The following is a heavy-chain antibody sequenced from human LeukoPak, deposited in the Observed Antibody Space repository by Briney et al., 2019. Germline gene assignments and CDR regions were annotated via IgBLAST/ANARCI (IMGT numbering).Heavy chain of an antibody. J-gene: IGHJ4*02. Sequence: GASVKVSCKASGGTFRSFTINWVRQAPGQGLEWMGGIIPMFGATNYAQKFQGRVTITADESTSTAYVELSSLRSEDTAVYFCARGPGGSPAPFGFDYWGQGTLVTVSS. V-gene: IGHV1-69*13. D-gene: IGHD1-26*01. CDR3: ARGPGGSPAPFGFDY. CDR2: IIPMFGAT. CDR1: GGTFRSFT.